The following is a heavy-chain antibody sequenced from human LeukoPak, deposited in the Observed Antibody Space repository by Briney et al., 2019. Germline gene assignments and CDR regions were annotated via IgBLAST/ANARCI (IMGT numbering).Heavy chain of an antibody. D-gene: IGHD2-2*01. CDR2: IYYSGST. V-gene: IGHV4-30-4*08. CDR1: GYSISSGDYY. Sequence: PSETLSLTCAVSGYSISSGDYYWSWIRQPPGKGLEWIGYIYYSGSTYYNPSLKSRVTISVDTSKDQFSLKLSSVTAADTAVYYCAREGGFYCSSTSCYGLDYWGQGTLVTVSS. J-gene: IGHJ4*02. CDR3: AREGGFYCSSTSCYGLDY.